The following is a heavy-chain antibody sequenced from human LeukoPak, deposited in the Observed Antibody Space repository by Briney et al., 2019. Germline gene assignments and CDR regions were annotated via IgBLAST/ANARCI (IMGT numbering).Heavy chain of an antibody. J-gene: IGHJ4*02. D-gene: IGHD6-19*01. V-gene: IGHV4-39*01. CDR3: ARHSSYSSGWFQDY. CDR1: GGSISSSSYY. Sequence: SETLSLACTVSGGSISSSSYYWGWIRQPPGKGLEWIGTIYYSGSTYFNPSLKSRVSISVDTSKNQFSLILNSVTVADTAVYHCARHSSYSSGWFQDYWGQGTLVSVSS. CDR2: IYYSGST.